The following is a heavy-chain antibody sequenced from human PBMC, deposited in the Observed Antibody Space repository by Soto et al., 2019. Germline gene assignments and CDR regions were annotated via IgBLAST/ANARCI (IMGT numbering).Heavy chain of an antibody. V-gene: IGHV4-59*01. CDR1: GGSISSYY. Sequence: SETLSLTCTVSGGSISSYYWSWIRQPPGKGLEWIGYIYYSGSTNYNPSLKSRVTISVDTSKNQFSLKLSSVTAADTAVYYCARSRFLCFGELSPWGQGTLVPVSS. CDR2: IYYSGST. J-gene: IGHJ4*02. D-gene: IGHD3-10*01. CDR3: ARSRFLCFGELSP.